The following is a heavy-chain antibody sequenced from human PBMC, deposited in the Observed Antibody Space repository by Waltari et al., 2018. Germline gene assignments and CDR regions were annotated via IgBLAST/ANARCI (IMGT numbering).Heavy chain of an antibody. CDR1: GGSISSYY. CDR3: ASGRAPFDY. CDR2: IYYSGST. Sequence: QVQLQESGPGLVKPSETLSLTCTVSGGSISSYYWSWIRQPPGKGLEWIGYIYYSGSTNYNPSLKSRVTISVDTSKNQFSLKLSSVTAADTVVYYCASGRAPFDYWGQGTLVTVSS. J-gene: IGHJ4*02. V-gene: IGHV4-59*01.